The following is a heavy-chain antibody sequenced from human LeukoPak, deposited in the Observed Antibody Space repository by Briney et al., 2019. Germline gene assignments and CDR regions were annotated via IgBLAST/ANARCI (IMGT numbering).Heavy chain of an antibody. CDR2: VYFSGRT. Sequence: SETLSLTRTVSGGSISSTSYYWGWIRQSPGKELEWIGSVYFSGRTNDNPSLKSRVTMSVDTSENSFSLRLSSVTAADTAVYYCARQGPAYYFDHWGQGTLVTVSS. CDR3: ARQGPAYYFDH. V-gene: IGHV4-39*01. CDR1: GGSISSTSYY. J-gene: IGHJ4*02.